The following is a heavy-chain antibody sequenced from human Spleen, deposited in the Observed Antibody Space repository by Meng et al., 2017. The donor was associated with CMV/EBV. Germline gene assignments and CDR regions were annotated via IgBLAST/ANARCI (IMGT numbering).Heavy chain of an antibody. Sequence: GESLKISCAASGFKFGNYAMHWVRQAPGKGLEWLAVITYDGNNKYYPDSVRGRLTLSRDNSKNMLYLQINSLGVEDTAVYYCARGFLEWVSYPPFGYWGQGTLVTVSS. J-gene: IGHJ4*02. CDR1: GFKFGNYA. CDR3: ARGFLEWVSYPPFGY. V-gene: IGHV3-30*03. D-gene: IGHD3-3*01. CDR2: ITYDGNNK.